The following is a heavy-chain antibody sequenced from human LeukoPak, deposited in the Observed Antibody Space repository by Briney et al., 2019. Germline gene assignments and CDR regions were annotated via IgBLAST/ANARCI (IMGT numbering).Heavy chain of an antibody. V-gene: IGHV1-18*01. CDR1: GYTFTSCG. Sequence: ASVKVSCKASGYTFTSCGISWVRQAPGQGLEWMGWISAYNGNTNYAQKLQGRVTMTTDTSTSTAYMELRSLRSDDTAVYYCARDIDIVVVVAATPGSFDYWGQGTLVTVSS. D-gene: IGHD2-15*01. CDR2: ISAYNGNT. CDR3: ARDIDIVVVVAATPGSFDY. J-gene: IGHJ4*02.